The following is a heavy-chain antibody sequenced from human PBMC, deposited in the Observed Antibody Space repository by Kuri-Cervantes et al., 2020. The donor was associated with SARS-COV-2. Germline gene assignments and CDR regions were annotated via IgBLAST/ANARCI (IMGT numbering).Heavy chain of an antibody. V-gene: IGHV3-11*04. CDR1: GFTFSDYY. CDR2: ISSSGSTI. D-gene: IGHD6-19*01. J-gene: IGHJ4*02. Sequence: GESLKISCAASGFTFSDYYMSWIRQAPGKGLEWVSYISSSGSTIYYADSVKGRFTISRDNSKNTLYLQMNSLRAEDTAVYYCARDPEYSSGWYERGYYFDYWGQGTLVTVSS. CDR3: ARDPEYSSGWYERGYYFDY.